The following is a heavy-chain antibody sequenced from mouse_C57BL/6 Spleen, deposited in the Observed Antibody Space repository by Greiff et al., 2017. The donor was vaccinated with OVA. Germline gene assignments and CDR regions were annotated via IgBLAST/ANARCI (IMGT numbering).Heavy chain of an antibody. CDR2: LYPGSGNT. CDR1: GYSFTSYY. J-gene: IGHJ1*03. CDR3: ARYRKYPYWYFDV. V-gene: IGHV1-66*01. Sequence: VQLQQSGPELVKPGASVKISCKASGYSFTSYYIHWVKQRPGQGLEWIGWLYPGSGNTQYNEKFKGKATLTADTSSSTAYMQLSSLTTEDSAVYYCARYRKYPYWYFDVWGTGTTVTVSS. D-gene: IGHD2-5*01.